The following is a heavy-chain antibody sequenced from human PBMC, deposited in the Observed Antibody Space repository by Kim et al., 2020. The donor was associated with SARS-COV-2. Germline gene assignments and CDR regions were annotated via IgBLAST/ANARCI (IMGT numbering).Heavy chain of an antibody. D-gene: IGHD3-10*01. J-gene: IGHJ4*02. CDR2: ISGSGGST. CDR3: AKDLSGLAKVN. Sequence: GGSLRLSCAASGFAFSSYAMSWVRQAPGKGLEWVSAISGSGGSTYYADSVKGRFTIYRDNAKNTLYLQMNSLRAEDTALYFCAKDLSGLAKVNWGQGTLVTVSS. V-gene: IGHV3-23*01. CDR1: GFAFSSYA.